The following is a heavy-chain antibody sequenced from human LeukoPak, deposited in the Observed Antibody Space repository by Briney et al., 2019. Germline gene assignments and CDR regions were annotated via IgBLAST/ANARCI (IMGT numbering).Heavy chain of an antibody. D-gene: IGHD3-3*01. Sequence: SETLSLTCAVYGGSFSGYYWSWIRQPPGKGLEWIGEINHSGSTNYNPSLKSRVTISVDTSKNQFSLKLSSVTAADTAVYYCARVPHDHSLDYGGQGTLVTVS. V-gene: IGHV4-34*01. J-gene: IGHJ4*02. CDR2: INHSGST. CDR3: ARVPHDHSLDY. CDR1: GGSFSGYY.